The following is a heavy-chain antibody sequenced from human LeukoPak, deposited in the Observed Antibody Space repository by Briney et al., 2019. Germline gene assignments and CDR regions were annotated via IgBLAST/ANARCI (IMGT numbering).Heavy chain of an antibody. D-gene: IGHD3-22*01. CDR2: ISSSGSTI. CDR1: GFTFSDYY. CDR3: ARDRQRVYYDSSGYSY. V-gene: IGHV3-11*01. Sequence: AGGSLRLSCAASGFTFSDYYMNWIRQAPGKGLEWVSYISSSGSTIYYADSVKGRFTISRDNAKNSLYLQMNSLRAEDTAVYHCARDRQRVYYDSSGYSYWGQGTLVTVSS. J-gene: IGHJ4*02.